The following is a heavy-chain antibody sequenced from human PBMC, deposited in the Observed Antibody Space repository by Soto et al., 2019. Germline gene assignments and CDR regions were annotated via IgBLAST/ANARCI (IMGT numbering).Heavy chain of an antibody. V-gene: IGHV3-48*01. Sequence: GGSLSLSCAASGFPFSSYSMNWVRQAPWKGLKWVSYISSSSSTIYYADSVKGRFTISRDNAKNSLYLQMNSLRAEDTAVYYCARVWAAAGTWFYYYYMDEWGKGTTVT. CDR2: ISSSSSTI. CDR1: GFPFSSYS. CDR3: ARVWAAAGTWFYYYYMDE. D-gene: IGHD6-13*01. J-gene: IGHJ6*03.